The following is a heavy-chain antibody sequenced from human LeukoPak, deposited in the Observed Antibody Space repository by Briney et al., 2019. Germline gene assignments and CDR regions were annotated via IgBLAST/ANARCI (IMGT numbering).Heavy chain of an antibody. CDR3: AREGRHCGGDCYSFDF. Sequence: ASVKVSCKASGYTFTNSYMHWVRQAPGRGLEYLAWINLKSGDTIYEQKFQGRVTLTRDTSISTAYMDLGSLRSDDTAIYYCAREGRHCGGDCYSFDFWGQGTLVTVSS. V-gene: IGHV1-2*02. D-gene: IGHD2-21*02. CDR1: GYTFTNSY. CDR2: INLKSGDT. J-gene: IGHJ4*02.